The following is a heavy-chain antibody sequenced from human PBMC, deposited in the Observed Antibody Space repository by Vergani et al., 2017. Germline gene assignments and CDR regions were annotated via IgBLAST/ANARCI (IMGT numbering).Heavy chain of an antibody. V-gene: IGHV4-34*01. CDR2: INHSGST. J-gene: IGHJ2*01. Sequence: QVQLQESGPGLVKPSETLSLTCAVYGGSFSGYYWSWIRQPPGKGLEWIGEINHSGSTNYNPSLKSRVTISVDTSKNQFSLKLSSVTAADTAVYYCARGLPNRRYFDLWGRGTLVTVSS. CDR3: ARGLPNRRYFDL. CDR1: GGSFSGYY.